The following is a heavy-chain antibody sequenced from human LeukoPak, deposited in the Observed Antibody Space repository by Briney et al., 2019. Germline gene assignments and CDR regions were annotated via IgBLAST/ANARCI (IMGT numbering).Heavy chain of an antibody. CDR1: GFTFSSYA. V-gene: IGHV3-23*01. Sequence: GGSLRLSCAASGFTFSSYAMSWVRQAPGKGLEWVSAISGSGGSTHYADSVKGRFTISRDNSKNTLYLQMNSLRAEDTAVYYCAKDVAEWDYYDSSGFDYWGQGTLVTVSS. J-gene: IGHJ4*02. CDR3: AKDVAEWDYYDSSGFDY. D-gene: IGHD3-22*01. CDR2: ISGSGGST.